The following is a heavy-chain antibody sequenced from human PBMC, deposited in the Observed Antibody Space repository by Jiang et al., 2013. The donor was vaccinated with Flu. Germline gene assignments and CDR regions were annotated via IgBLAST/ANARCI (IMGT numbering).Heavy chain of an antibody. Sequence: GAEVKKPGDSLQISCKTSGYTLSDFWIGWVRQLPGKGLEWMGIIYPGDFDTKYSPSFQGQVTISVDKTTRTAYLQWSSLKASDSAMYYCARRLTGTKDWFDPWGQGTLVSVSS. CDR1: GYTLSDFW. D-gene: IGHD7-27*01. V-gene: IGHV5-51*03. CDR3: ARRLTGTKDWFDP. J-gene: IGHJ5*02. CDR2: IYPGDFDT.